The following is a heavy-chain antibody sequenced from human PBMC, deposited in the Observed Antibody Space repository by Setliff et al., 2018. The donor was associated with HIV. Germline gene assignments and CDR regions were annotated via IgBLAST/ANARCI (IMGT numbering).Heavy chain of an antibody. CDR1: GYSISTNEW. Sequence: SETLSLTCAVSGYSISTNEWWGWIRQPPGKGLAWIGYISNSGKIYYDPSLNSRVTLSADTSKNQLSLKLTSVTAEDTGVYYCARTVPHSAAQDAFDIWGQGTVVTISS. D-gene: IGHD4-4*01. V-gene: IGHV4-28*05. CDR3: ARTVPHSAAQDAFDI. J-gene: IGHJ3*02. CDR2: ISNSGKI.